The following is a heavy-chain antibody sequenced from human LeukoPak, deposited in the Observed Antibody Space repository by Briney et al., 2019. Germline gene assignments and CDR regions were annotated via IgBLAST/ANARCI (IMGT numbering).Heavy chain of an antibody. CDR2: IYHSGST. CDR3: ARGYYDSSGYYYYYYMDV. Sequence: SGTLSLTCAVSGGSISSSNWWSWVRQPPGKGLEWIGEIYHSGSTNYNPSLKSRVTISVDTSKNQFSLKLSSVTAADTAVYYCARGYYDSSGYYYYYYMDVWGKGTTVTVSS. J-gene: IGHJ6*03. D-gene: IGHD3-22*01. V-gene: IGHV4-4*02. CDR1: GGSISSSNW.